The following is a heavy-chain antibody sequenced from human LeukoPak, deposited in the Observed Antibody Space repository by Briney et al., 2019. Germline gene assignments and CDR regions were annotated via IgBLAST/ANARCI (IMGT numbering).Heavy chain of an antibody. CDR1: GYTFTGYY. D-gene: IGHD3-16*01. V-gene: IGHV1-2*02. J-gene: IGHJ4*02. Sequence: ASVKVSCKASGYTFTGYYMHWVRQAPGQGLEWMGWINPNSGGTNYAQKFQGRVTMTRDTSISTAYMELSRLRSEDTAVYYCARDNDSRDPPHFDYWGQGTLVTVSS. CDR2: INPNSGGT. CDR3: ARDNDSRDPPHFDY.